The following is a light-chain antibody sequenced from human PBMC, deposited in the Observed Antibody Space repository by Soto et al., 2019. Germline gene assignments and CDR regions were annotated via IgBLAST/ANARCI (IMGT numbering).Light chain of an antibody. Sequence: EIHMTQPPSTLSAYVGDRFTITCLASQSISGWLAWYQQKPGKAPKLLIYAASSLQSGVPSRFSGSGSGTDFTLTISSLQPEDFATYHCQQSYSTPRTFGQGTKVDIK. CDR3: QQSYSTPRT. CDR1: QSISGW. J-gene: IGKJ1*01. CDR2: AAS. V-gene: IGKV1-39*01.